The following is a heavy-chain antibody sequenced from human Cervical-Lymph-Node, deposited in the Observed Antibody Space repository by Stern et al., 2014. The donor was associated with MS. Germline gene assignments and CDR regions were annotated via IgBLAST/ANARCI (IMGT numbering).Heavy chain of an antibody. V-gene: IGHV3-15*02. CDR1: GFTFTNAW. Sequence: EVQLVESGGALVKPGRSLRLSCSASGFTFTNAWMKWVRQAPGKGLEWVGRIKSNDDGGTTEYADTVRGRFNISRDNSKNTLHLQMNSLKTEDTAVYFCATPTPSSWYFSSFYGLDVWGQGATVTVS. J-gene: IGHJ6*02. CDR2: IKSNDDGGTT. CDR3: ATPTPSSWYFSSFYGLDV. D-gene: IGHD6-13*01.